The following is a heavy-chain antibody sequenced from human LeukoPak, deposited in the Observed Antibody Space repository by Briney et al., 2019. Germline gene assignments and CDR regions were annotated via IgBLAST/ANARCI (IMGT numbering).Heavy chain of an antibody. CDR2: ISYDGSNK. CDR3: ARLVGYCGGDCYTNFDY. V-gene: IGHV3-30-3*01. CDR1: GFTFSSYA. Sequence: SGGYLRLSCAASGFTFSSYAMHWVRQAPGKGLEWLAVISYDGSNKYYADSVKGRFTISRDNSKNTLYLQMNSLRAEDTAVYYCARLVGYCGGDCYTNFDYWGQGTLVTVSS. J-gene: IGHJ4*02. D-gene: IGHD2-21*02.